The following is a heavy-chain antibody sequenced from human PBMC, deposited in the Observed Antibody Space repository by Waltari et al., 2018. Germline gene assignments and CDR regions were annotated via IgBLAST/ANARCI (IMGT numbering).Heavy chain of an antibody. Sequence: QLQLQESGPGLVKPSETLSLICTVSGGSISGAYYWDWIRQSPGTGLEWIGDVSSGGNTNYNPSLKSRVTISTDTSKNQFSLRLSSVTAADTAVYYCARHRGVHTGYPGLDPWGQGTLGTVSS. V-gene: IGHV4-39*01. D-gene: IGHD3-10*01. CDR1: GGSISGAYY. CDR3: ARHRGVHTGYPGLDP. J-gene: IGHJ5*02. CDR2: VSSGGNT.